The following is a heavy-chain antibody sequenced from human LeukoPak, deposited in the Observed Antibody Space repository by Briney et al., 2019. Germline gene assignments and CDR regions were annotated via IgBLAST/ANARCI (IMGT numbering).Heavy chain of an antibody. Sequence: SETLSLTCTVSGGSISSYCWSWIRQPPGKGLEWIGYIYYSGSTNYNPSLKSRVTISVDTSKNQFSLKLSSVTAADTAVYYCARREGYCSGGSCSYYFDYWGQGTLVTVSS. V-gene: IGHV4-59*08. CDR2: IYYSGST. CDR1: GGSISSYC. CDR3: ARREGYCSGGSCSYYFDY. D-gene: IGHD2-15*01. J-gene: IGHJ4*02.